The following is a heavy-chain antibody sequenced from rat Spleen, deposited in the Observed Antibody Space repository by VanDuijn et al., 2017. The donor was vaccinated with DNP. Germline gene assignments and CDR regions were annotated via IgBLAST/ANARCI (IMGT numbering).Heavy chain of an antibody. D-gene: IGHD4-3*01. CDR1: GFTFSNYG. CDR3: ARWNSGHFDY. V-gene: IGHV5-22*01. J-gene: IGHJ2*01. Sequence: EVQLVESGGGLVQPGRSLTLSCAASGFTFSNYGMAWVRQAPTKGLEWVAYIRYDGGSTKYGDSVKGRFTISRDNAKNTLYLQMSSLRSEDMATYYCARWNSGHFDYWGQGVMVPVSS. CDR2: IRYDGGST.